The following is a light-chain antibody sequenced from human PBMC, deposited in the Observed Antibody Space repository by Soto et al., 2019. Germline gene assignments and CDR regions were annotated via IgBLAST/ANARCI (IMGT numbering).Light chain of an antibody. CDR1: QSVLFSSNNKNY. J-gene: IGKJ4*01. V-gene: IGKV4-1*01. Sequence: DIVMTQSPDSLAVSLGERATINCKSSQSVLFSSNNKNYLAWYQQKVGQPPKLLIYWASTRESGVPDRFSGSGSGTDFTLTISSLQAEDGAVYYCQQYYSKPLTFGGGTKVEIK. CDR3: QQYYSKPLT. CDR2: WAS.